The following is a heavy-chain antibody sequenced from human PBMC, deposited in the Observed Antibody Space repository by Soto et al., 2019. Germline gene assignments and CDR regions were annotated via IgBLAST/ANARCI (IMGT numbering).Heavy chain of an antibody. CDR1: GFTFSSYR. CDR2: IDHDGGTT. D-gene: IGHD3-9*01. V-gene: IGHV3-74*01. CDR3: AREALAHYDFLTGPYGGGIDY. J-gene: IGHJ4*02. Sequence: PGGSLRLSCAASGFTFSSYRMHWVRQAPGRGLLWVSRIDHDGGTTTYADSVKGRFTISRDNAKNTLYLQMNSLRAEDTAVYYCAREALAHYDFLTGPYGGGIDYWGQGTLVTVSS.